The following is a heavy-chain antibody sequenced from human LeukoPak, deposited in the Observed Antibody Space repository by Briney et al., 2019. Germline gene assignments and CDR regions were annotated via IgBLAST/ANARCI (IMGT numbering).Heavy chain of an antibody. D-gene: IGHD3-10*01. V-gene: IGHV3-33*01. J-gene: IGHJ4*02. Sequence: GGSLRLSCAASGFTFSSYGMHWVRQAPGKGLEWVAVIWYDGSNKYYADSVEGRFTISRDNSKNTLYLQMNSLRAEDTAVYYCARDFNKAMVRGVIKEWGQGTLVTVSS. CDR1: GFTFSSYG. CDR3: ARDFNKAMVRGVIKE. CDR2: IWYDGSNK.